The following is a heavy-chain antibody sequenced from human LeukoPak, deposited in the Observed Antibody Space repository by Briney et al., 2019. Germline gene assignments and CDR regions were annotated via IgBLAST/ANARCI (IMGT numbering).Heavy chain of an antibody. Sequence: GGSLRLSCAASGFTFSSYAMSWVRQAPGKGLEWVSAISGSGGSTYYADSVKGRFTISRDNSKNTLYLQMNSLRAEVTSVYYCARHLNYYLDYWGQGTLVTVSS. CDR1: GFTFSSYA. V-gene: IGHV3-23*01. CDR2: ISGSGGST. D-gene: IGHD3-10*01. CDR3: ARHLNYYLDY. J-gene: IGHJ4*02.